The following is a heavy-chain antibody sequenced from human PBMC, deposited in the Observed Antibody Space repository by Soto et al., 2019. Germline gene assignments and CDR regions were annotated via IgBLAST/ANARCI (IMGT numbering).Heavy chain of an antibody. CDR1: EFSFSSYA. CDR3: ATYSSTFDY. V-gene: IGHV3-23*01. CDR2: ISATGTTT. Sequence: GSLRLSCAASEFSFSSYALNWVRQAPGKGLEWVSAISATGTTTYYADSVKGRFTISRDNSKRTLFLQMDSLSPEDTAVYYCATYSSTFDYWGQGTLVTVSS. D-gene: IGHD6-13*01. J-gene: IGHJ4*02.